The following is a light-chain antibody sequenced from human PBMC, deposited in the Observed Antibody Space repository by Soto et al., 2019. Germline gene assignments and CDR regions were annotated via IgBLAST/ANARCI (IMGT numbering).Light chain of an antibody. J-gene: IGKJ2*01. CDR1: QGIGNF. CDR3: QQYNSFSRT. Sequence: DIQMTQSPSSLSASVGDRVTISCQASQGIGNFLNWYQHKPGKAPNLVIYDASNLETGVPSRFSGSGSGTDFTLTISSLQPEDIATYYCQQYNSFSRTFGQGTKVEIK. V-gene: IGKV1-33*01. CDR2: DAS.